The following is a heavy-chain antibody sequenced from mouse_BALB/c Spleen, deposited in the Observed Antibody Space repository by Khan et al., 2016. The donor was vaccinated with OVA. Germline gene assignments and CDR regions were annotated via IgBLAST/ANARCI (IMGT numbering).Heavy chain of an antibody. V-gene: IGHV5-17*02. Sequence: EVELVESGGGLVQPGGSRKLSCAASGFTFSSFGMHWVRQAPEKGLEWVAYISSGSSTIYYADTVKGRFTISRDNPKNTLFLTMTSLRSEDTAMYYCATYGWWDWGAGTTVTFSS. CDR3: ATYGWWD. J-gene: IGHJ1*01. CDR1: GFTFSSFG. D-gene: IGHD1-1*01. CDR2: ISSGSSTI.